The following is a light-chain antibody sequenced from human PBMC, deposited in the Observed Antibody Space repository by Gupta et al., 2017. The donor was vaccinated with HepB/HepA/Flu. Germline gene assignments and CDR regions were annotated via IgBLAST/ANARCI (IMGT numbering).Light chain of an antibody. J-gene: IGLJ3*02. Sequence: QSVLPQPPSASGTPGQRVTLSCSGRSSNIGTNTVNWYQQLPGTAPKLLIYTNNQRPSGVPDRFSGSKSGTSASLAISGLQSEDEAVYYCAAWDDSLSGHWVFGGGTKVTVL. CDR2: TNN. V-gene: IGLV1-44*01. CDR3: AAWDDSLSGHWV. CDR1: SSNIGTNT.